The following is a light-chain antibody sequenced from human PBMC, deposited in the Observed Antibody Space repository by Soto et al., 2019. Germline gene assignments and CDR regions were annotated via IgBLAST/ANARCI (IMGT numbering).Light chain of an antibody. CDR1: SSDVGGYDY. Sequence: QSALTQPASVSGSPGQSITISCTGTSSDVGGYDYVSWYQQLPGKAPKLLIYDVNNRPSGVSHRVSGSKSGNTASLTISGLQAEDEADYYCSSYTGSSTFVFGTGTKVTVL. V-gene: IGLV2-14*01. CDR3: SSYTGSSTFV. CDR2: DVN. J-gene: IGLJ1*01.